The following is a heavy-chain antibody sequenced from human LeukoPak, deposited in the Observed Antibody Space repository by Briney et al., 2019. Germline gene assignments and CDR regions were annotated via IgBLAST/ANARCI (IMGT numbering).Heavy chain of an antibody. V-gene: IGHV3-23*01. Sequence: ASGFTFSXXXXXWVRXAPGXXXXXXXXXXXSGGSTYSAYSVRFHFTISRDNAKNTLYLQMYSLRPDDTAVYFCAKGRSPYHSGSGSLLDYWGQGTLVTVSS. CDR3: AKGRSPYHSGSGSLLDY. D-gene: IGHD3-10*01. CDR2: XXXSGGST. J-gene: IGHJ4*02. CDR1: GFTFSXXX.